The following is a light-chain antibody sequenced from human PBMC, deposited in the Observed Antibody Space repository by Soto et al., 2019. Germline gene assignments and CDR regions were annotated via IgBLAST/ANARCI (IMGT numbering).Light chain of an antibody. V-gene: IGKV3-20*01. Sequence: EIVLTQSPGTLSLSPGERATLSCRASQSVTSNYLAWYQQKPGQAPRLLFFGASIRATGIPDRFSGSGSGTDFTLTISRLEPEDFAVYYCQQYGSSLGVTFGGGTKVDI. CDR1: QSVTSNY. J-gene: IGKJ4*01. CDR3: QQYGSSLGVT. CDR2: GAS.